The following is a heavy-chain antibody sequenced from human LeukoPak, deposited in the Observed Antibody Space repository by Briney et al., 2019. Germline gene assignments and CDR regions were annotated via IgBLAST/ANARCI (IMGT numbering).Heavy chain of an antibody. CDR2: IYYSGST. CDR1: GGSISSYY. J-gene: IGHJ5*02. V-gene: IGHV4-59*08. CDR3: ARLPDYSNYVDWFDP. D-gene: IGHD4-11*01. Sequence: PSETLSLTCTVSGGSISSYYWSWIRQPPGKGLERIGYIYYSGSTNYNPSLKSRVTISVDTSKNQFSLKLSSVTAADTAVYYCARLPDYSNYVDWFDPWGQGTLVTVSS.